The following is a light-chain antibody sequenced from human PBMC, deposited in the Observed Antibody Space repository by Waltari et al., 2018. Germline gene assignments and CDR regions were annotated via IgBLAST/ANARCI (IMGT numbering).Light chain of an antibody. Sequence: EIGVTQFPATLSVSPGQRVTLSCRTSQSVSDNLAWYQQRPGQAPRLLSYGASTRATNVPARFGGSGSGIQFSLTISGLQSEDFAVYYCQHYNTWPGTFGQGTKVEIK. CDR2: GAS. J-gene: IGKJ1*01. CDR1: QSVSDN. V-gene: IGKV3-15*01. CDR3: QHYNTWPGT.